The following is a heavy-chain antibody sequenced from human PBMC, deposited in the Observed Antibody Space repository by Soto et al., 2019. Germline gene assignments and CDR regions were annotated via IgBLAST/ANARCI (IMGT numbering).Heavy chain of an antibody. J-gene: IGHJ4*02. CDR2: IYHSGST. Sequence: QLQLQESGSGLVKPSQTLSLTCAVSGGSISSGGYSWSWIRQPPGKGLEWIGYIYHSGSTYYNPSLKSRVTISVARSKNQCSLTLSSVTAADTAVYYCAAGGGLPRYYWGQGTLVTVSS. CDR3: AAGGGLPRYY. CDR1: GGSISSGGYS. V-gene: IGHV4-30-2*01. D-gene: IGHD5-12*01.